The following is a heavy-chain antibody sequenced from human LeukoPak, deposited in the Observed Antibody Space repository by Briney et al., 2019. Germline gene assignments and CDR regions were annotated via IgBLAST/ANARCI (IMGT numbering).Heavy chain of an antibody. J-gene: IGHJ4*02. V-gene: IGHV1-18*01. Sequence: ASVKVSCKASGYTFTSYGISWVRQAPGQGLEWMGWISAYNGNTNYAQKLQGRVTMTTDTSTSTAYMELRSLRSDDTAVYYCARGARGSYRLDSFDYWGQGTLVTVSS. D-gene: IGHD1-26*01. CDR3: ARGARGSYRLDSFDY. CDR1: GYTFTSYG. CDR2: ISAYNGNT.